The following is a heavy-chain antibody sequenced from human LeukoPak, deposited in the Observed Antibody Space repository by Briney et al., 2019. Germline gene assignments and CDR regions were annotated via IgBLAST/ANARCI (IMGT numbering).Heavy chain of an antibody. J-gene: IGHJ4*02. D-gene: IGHD3-22*01. Sequence: ASVKVSCKASGYTFIGYYMHWARQAPGQGLEWMGWINPNSGGTNYAQKFQGRVTMTRDTSTSTVYMELSSLRSEDTAVYYCARDSNYYDSSGYYRGSFFDYWGQGTLVTVSS. CDR1: GYTFIGYY. CDR2: INPNSGGT. CDR3: ARDSNYYDSSGYYRGSFFDY. V-gene: IGHV1-2*02.